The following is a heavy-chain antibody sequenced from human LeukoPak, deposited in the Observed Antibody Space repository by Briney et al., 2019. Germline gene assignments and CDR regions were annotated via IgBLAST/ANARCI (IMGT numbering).Heavy chain of an antibody. D-gene: IGHD5-24*01. Sequence: PSETLSLTCTVSGGSISSYYWSWIRQPPGKGLEWIGYIYYSGGTNYNPPLKSRVTISVDTSKKQLSLKVTSVTAADTAVYYCARHAMATANQHFDSWGQGALVTVSS. J-gene: IGHJ4*02. CDR1: GGSISSYY. V-gene: IGHV4-59*08. CDR3: ARHAMATANQHFDS. CDR2: IYYSGGT.